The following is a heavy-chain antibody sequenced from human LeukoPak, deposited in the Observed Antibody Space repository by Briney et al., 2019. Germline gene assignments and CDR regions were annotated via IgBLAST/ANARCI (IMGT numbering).Heavy chain of an antibody. CDR1: GYTFTSYY. J-gene: IGHJ6*02. CDR3: AAASLRVWFGEEFGMDV. V-gene: IGHV1-46*01. Sequence: ASVKVSCKASGYTFTSYYMHWVRQAPGQGLEWMGIINPSGGSTSYAQKFQGRVTMTRDTSTSTVYMELSSLRSEDTAVYYCAAASLRVWFGEEFGMDVWGQGTTVTVSS. D-gene: IGHD3-10*01. CDR2: INPSGGST.